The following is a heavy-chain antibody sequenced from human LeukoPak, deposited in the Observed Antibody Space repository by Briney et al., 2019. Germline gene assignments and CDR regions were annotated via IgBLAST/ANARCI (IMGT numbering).Heavy chain of an antibody. D-gene: IGHD6-13*01. CDR1: GFTFSSYG. CDR3: TKAQGGSSSSWYLYNWFDP. CDR2: ISYDGSNK. Sequence: GGSLRLSCAASGFTFSSYGMHWVRQAPGKGLEWMAVISYDGSNKYYADSVKGRFTISRDNSKNTLYLQMNSLRAEDTAVYYCTKAQGGSSSSWYLYNWFDPWGQGTLVTVSS. V-gene: IGHV3-30*18. J-gene: IGHJ5*02.